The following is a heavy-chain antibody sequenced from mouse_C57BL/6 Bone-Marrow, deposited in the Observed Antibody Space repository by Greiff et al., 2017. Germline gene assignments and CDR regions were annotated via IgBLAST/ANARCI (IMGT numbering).Heavy chain of an antibody. CDR3: ARGYGYDY. V-gene: IGHV1-81*01. D-gene: IGHD2-2*01. CDR1: GYTFTSYG. CDR2: IYPRSGNT. J-gene: IGHJ2*01. Sequence: QVQLQQSGAELARPGASVKLSCKASGYTFTSYGISWVKQRTGQGLEWIGEIYPRSGNTYYNEKFQGKATLTADTSSNTAYMELRSLTSEDSAVYFCARGYGYDYWGQGTTLTVSS.